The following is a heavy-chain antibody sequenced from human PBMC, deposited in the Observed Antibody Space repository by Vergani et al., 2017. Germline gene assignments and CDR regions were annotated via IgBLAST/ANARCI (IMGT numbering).Heavy chain of an antibody. Sequence: EVQLVESGGGLVKPGGSLRLSCAASGFTFSSYSMNWVRQAPGKGLEWVSSIGSSSSYIYYADSVKGRFTISRDNAKNSLYLQMNSLRAEDTAVYYCAVASSVVPFDIWGQGTMVTVSS. J-gene: IGHJ3*02. CDR3: AVASSVVPFDI. CDR1: GFTFSSYS. V-gene: IGHV3-21*01. D-gene: IGHD2-2*01. CDR2: IGSSSSYI.